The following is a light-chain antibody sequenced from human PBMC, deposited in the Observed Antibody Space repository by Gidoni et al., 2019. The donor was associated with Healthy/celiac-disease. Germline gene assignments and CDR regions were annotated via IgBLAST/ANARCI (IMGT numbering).Light chain of an antibody. Sequence: DIQMTQSPSTLSVTCRARQSISRWLAWYQQKPGKAPKLLIYKASSVERGVPSRFRGSGSGIEFTLTISSLQPDDFATYYCQQYNSYSTFGQGTKVEIK. CDR2: KAS. V-gene: IGKV1-5*03. CDR1: QSISRW. J-gene: IGKJ1*01. CDR3: QQYNSYST.